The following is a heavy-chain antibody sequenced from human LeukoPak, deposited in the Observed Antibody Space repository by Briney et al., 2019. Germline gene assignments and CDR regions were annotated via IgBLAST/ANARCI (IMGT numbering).Heavy chain of an antibody. CDR1: GGTFSSYA. CDR3: ARVGALYCSSTSCYLTGVYYFDY. V-gene: IGHV1-69*05. J-gene: IGHJ4*02. Sequence: ASVKVSCKASGGTFSSYAISWVRQAPGQGLEWMGGIIPIFGTANYAQKFQGRVTITTDESTSTAYMELSSLRSEDTAVYYCARVGALYCSSTSCYLTGVYYFDYWGQGTLVTVSS. D-gene: IGHD2-2*01. CDR2: IIPIFGTA.